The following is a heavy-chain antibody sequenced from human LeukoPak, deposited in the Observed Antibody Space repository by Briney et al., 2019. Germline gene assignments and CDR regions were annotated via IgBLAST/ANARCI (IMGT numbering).Heavy chain of an antibody. CDR2: ISGSGGSP. D-gene: IGHD1-26*01. CDR1: GLTFSSYA. Sequence: GGSLRLSCAASGLTFSSYAMSWVRQAPGKGLKGVSAISGSGGSPYYADPVKGRFTISRDNSTNTLYLQMNSLRAEDTAVYYCAKEVLLIVRDYWGQGTLVTVAS. J-gene: IGHJ4*02. V-gene: IGHV3-23*01. CDR3: AKEVLLIVRDY.